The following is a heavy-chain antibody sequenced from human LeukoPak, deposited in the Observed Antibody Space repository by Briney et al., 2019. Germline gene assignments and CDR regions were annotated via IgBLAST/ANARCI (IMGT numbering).Heavy chain of an antibody. V-gene: IGHV4-39*07. CDR3: ARDRDLRWFYY. D-gene: IGHD2-21*01. J-gene: IGHJ4*02. Sequence: SETLSLTCTVSGDSISSSSYYWGWIRQPPGMGLEWIGSIYRSGDTYYNPSLKGRVTISVDTSKNQFSLKLSSVTAADTAVYYCARDRDLRWFYYWGQGTLVTVSS. CDR2: IYRSGDT. CDR1: GDSISSSSYY.